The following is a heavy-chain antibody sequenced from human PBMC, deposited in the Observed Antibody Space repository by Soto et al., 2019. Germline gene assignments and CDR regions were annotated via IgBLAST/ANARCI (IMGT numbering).Heavy chain of an antibody. Sequence: QVQLQESGPGLVKPSETLSLTCSVSGGSIRTHYWSWIRQPPGKGLEWIGYIYYNGNTNYNPSLKSRVTMSVDTSRNQISLKLTTVTAADTAVYYCTRANWYSEYWGQGTLVTVSS. CDR1: GGSIRTHY. J-gene: IGHJ4*02. D-gene: IGHD7-27*01. CDR2: IYYNGNT. V-gene: IGHV4-59*11. CDR3: TRANWYSEY.